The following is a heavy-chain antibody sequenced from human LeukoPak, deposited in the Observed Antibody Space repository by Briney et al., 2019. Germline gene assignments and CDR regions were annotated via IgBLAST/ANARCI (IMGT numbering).Heavy chain of an antibody. CDR1: GGSISSSSYY. Sequence: SETLSLTCTVSGGSISSSSYYWGWIRQPPGKGLEWIGSIYHSGSTYYNPSLKSRVTIAVETSKNQFSLKLSSVTAADKAVYYCASGTYYRGFDAWGQGTLVTVSS. CDR2: IYHSGST. CDR3: ASGTYYRGFDA. V-gene: IGHV4-39*07. D-gene: IGHD1-26*01. J-gene: IGHJ5*02.